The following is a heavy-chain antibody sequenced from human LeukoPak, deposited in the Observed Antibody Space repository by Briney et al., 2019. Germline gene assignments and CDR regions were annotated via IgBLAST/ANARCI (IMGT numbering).Heavy chain of an antibody. CDR3: ARDSPTGGYGDY. J-gene: IGHJ4*02. Sequence: ASVKISCKASGYTFTSYYMHWVRQAPGQGLEWMGIINPSGGSTSYAQKFQGRVTMTRDTSTSTVYMELSSLRSEDTAVYYCARDSPTGGYGDYWGQGTLVTVSS. CDR1: GYTFTSYY. CDR2: INPSGGST. V-gene: IGHV1-46*01. D-gene: IGHD5-12*01.